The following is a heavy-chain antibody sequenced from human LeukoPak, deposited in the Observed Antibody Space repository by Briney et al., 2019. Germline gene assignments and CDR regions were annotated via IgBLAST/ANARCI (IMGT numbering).Heavy chain of an antibody. J-gene: IGHJ5*02. CDR1: GGSISSYY. Sequence: SETLSLTCTVSGGSISSYYWSWIRQPPGKGLEWIGYIYYSGSPNYNPSLKSRVTISLDTSENQFSLNLTSVTAADTAVYYCASSKPDLDTWGQGTLVTVSS. CDR3: ASSKPDLDT. D-gene: IGHD2-2*01. V-gene: IGHV4-59*08. CDR2: IYYSGSP.